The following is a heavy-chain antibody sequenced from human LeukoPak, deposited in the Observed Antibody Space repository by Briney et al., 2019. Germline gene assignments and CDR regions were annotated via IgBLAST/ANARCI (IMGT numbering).Heavy chain of an antibody. CDR3: ARAPLYGDFVSSVDS. J-gene: IGHJ4*02. D-gene: IGHD4-17*01. CDR2: ISGRGDNT. CDR1: GFPFSTYP. Sequence: GGPLTLPCAASGFPFSTYPVNGPPRARGRGREWVPDISGRGDNTYYADSVKGRFTVSRDNSKNTLYLQLNSLRADDTALYYCARAPLYGDFVSSVDSWGQGTLVTVSS. V-gene: IGHV3-23*01.